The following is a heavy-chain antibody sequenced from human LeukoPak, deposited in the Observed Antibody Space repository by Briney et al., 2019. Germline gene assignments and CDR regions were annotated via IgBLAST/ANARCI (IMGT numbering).Heavy chain of an antibody. D-gene: IGHD5-18*01. V-gene: IGHV3-30*02. J-gene: IGHJ6*03. CDR1: GFTFSSYG. Sequence: GGSLRLSCAASGFTFSSYGMHWVRQAPGKGLERVAFIRYDGSNKYYADSVKGRFTISRDNSKNTLYLQMNSLRAEDTAVYYCAKNTAWHYYYYMDVWGKGTTVTISS. CDR2: IRYDGSNK. CDR3: AKNTAWHYYYYMDV.